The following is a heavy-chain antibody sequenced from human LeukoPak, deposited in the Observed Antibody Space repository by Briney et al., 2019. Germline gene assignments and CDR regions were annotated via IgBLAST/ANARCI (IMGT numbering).Heavy chain of an antibody. CDR2: IYYSGST. V-gene: IGHV4-59*01. CDR3: ARSEYSSSSFFDY. J-gene: IGHJ4*02. CDR1: GGSISSYY. Sequence: SETLSLTCTVSGGSISSYYWSWVRQPPGKGLEWIGYIYYSGSTNYNPSLKSRVTISVDTSKNQFSLKLSSVTAADTAVYYCARSEYSSSSFFDYWGQGTLVTVSS. D-gene: IGHD6-6*01.